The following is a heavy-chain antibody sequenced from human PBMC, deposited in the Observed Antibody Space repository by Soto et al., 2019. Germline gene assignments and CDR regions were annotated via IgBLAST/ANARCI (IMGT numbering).Heavy chain of an antibody. Sequence: QLQLQESGPGLVKPSETLSLTCTVSGGSISSSSYYWGWIRQPPWKGLEWIGSISYGGSTYYNPSLTSRVTMSVDTSKNQFSLRLSSVTAADTAVYYCARRIAVAGHYFDYWGQGILVTVSS. CDR3: ARRIAVAGHYFDY. J-gene: IGHJ4*02. CDR2: ISYGGST. CDR1: GGSISSSSYY. D-gene: IGHD6-19*01. V-gene: IGHV4-39*01.